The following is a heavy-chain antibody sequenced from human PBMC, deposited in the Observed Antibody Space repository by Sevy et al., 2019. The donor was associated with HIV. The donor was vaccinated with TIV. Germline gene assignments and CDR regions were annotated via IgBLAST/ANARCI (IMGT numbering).Heavy chain of an antibody. V-gene: IGHV3-11*01. D-gene: IGHD6-6*01. CDR2: ISGSGSTR. CDR3: ARAGEYSSSSDYYYYGMDV. J-gene: IGHJ6*02. CDR1: GFTFSDYY. Sequence: GGSLRLSCAASGFTFSDYYMSWIRQAPGKGLEWVSYISGSGSTRYYADSVKGRFTISRDNPENSLYLQMNSLRAEDTAVYYCARAGEYSSSSDYYYYGMDVWGQGTTVTVSS.